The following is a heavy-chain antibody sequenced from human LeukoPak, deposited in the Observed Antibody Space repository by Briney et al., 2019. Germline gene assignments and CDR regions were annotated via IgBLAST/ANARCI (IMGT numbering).Heavy chain of an antibody. J-gene: IGHJ5*02. CDR1: GFTFSGFE. CDR3: ARDPVNCGGDCYQA. CDR2: ISSSGSTR. Sequence: GGSLRLSCAASGFTFSGFEMNWVRQAPGKGLEWVSYISSSGSTRYYADSVEGRFTVSRDNAKNSLYPQMNSLRAEDTAVYYCARDPVNCGGDCYQAWGQGTLVTVSS. D-gene: IGHD2-21*02. V-gene: IGHV3-48*03.